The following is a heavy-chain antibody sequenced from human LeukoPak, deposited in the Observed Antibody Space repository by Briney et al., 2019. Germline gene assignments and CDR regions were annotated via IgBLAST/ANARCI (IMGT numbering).Heavy chain of an antibody. Sequence: HPGGSLRLSCAASGFTVSSNYMSWVRQAPGKGLEWIATMSGSGSNIYYAESVRGRFTISRDNSKNTLYLQINSLRAEDTALYYCSSGNYWGQGTLVTVSS. CDR1: GFTVSSNY. CDR3: SSGNY. V-gene: IGHV3-23*01. CDR2: MSGSGSNI. J-gene: IGHJ4*02.